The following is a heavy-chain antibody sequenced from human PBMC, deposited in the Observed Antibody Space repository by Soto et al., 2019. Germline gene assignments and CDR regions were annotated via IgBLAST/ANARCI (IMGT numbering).Heavy chain of an antibody. V-gene: IGHV1-18*01. CDR3: ARESAGFHANWFDP. J-gene: IGHJ5*02. CDR2: ISAYNVNT. D-gene: IGHD2-21*01. CDR1: GYIFTTYS. Sequence: ASVKVSCKASGYIFTTYSIAWVRQAPGQGLEWMGWISAYNVNTNYAQKVRGRVTMTTDTSTNTASVELWSMRSDVTAVYFCARESAGFHANWFDPWGQGTVVTVSS.